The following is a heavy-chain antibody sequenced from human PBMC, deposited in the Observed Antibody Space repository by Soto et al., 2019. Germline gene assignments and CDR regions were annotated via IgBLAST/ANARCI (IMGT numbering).Heavy chain of an antibody. V-gene: IGHV6-1*01. J-gene: IGHJ6*02. CDR3: SRDRAAAGTFYYGMDV. D-gene: IGHD6-13*01. CDR2: TYYRSKWYN. Sequence: PSQTLSLPCAISGDSVSKNSFACNFIRQSPSRGLEWLGRTYYRSKWYNDYAVSVKSRITINPDTSKNQFSLQLNSVTPEDTAVYYCSRDRAAAGTFYYGMDVWGQGTTVTVSS. CDR1: GDSVSKNSFA.